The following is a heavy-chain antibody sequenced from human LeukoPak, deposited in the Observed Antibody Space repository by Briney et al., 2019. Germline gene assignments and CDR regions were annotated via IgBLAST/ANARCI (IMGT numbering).Heavy chain of an antibody. J-gene: IGHJ4*02. CDR3: ATYSSGWFTFDY. CDR2: ISHSGGT. Sequence: SETLSLTCTVSGGSISSGDYYWSWIRQPPGQGLEWIAYISHSGGTYYNPSLKSRATISLDTSRNQFSLKLIFVTAADTAVYYCATYSSGWFTFDYWGQGTLVTVSS. V-gene: IGHV4-30-4*01. CDR1: GGSISSGDYY. D-gene: IGHD6-19*01.